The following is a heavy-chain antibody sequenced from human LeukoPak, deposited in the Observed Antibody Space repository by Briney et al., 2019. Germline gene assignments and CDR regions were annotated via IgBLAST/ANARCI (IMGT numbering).Heavy chain of an antibody. J-gene: IGHJ4*02. CDR1: GFTVSNNY. D-gene: IGHD6-19*01. CDR3: ARVDAHNSGWKPFDY. Sequence: GGSLRLSCVVSGFTVSNNYMSWVRQAPGKGPEWVSIIYTAGTTYYADSVKGRFTISRDNSKNMLYLQMNSLRAEDTAVYYCARVDAHNSGWKPFDYWGQGTLVTVSS. V-gene: IGHV3-53*01. CDR2: IYTAGTT.